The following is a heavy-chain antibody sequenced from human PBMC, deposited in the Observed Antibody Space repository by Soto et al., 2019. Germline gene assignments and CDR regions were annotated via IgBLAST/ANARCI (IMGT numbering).Heavy chain of an antibody. J-gene: IGHJ4*02. CDR2: IYWDDDK. D-gene: IGHD3-9*01. Sequence: QITLKESGPTLVKPTQTLTLTCTFSGFSLSTSGVGVGWIRQPPGKALEWLALIYWDDDKRYSPSLKSRLTITQDTSKNQVVLTMTNMDPVDTATYYCAHKYPYYDILTGYGSYFDYWGQGTLVTVSS. CDR3: AHKYPYYDILTGYGSYFDY. V-gene: IGHV2-5*02. CDR1: GFSLSTSGVG.